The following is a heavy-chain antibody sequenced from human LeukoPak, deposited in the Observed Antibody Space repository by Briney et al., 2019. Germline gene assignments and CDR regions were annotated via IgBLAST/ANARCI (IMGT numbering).Heavy chain of an antibody. CDR2: MNPISGNT. D-gene: IGHD6-13*01. V-gene: IGHV1-8*01. CDR1: GYTFTSYD. Sequence: ASVKVSCKASGYTFTSYDINWVRQATGQGLEWMGWMNPISGNTGHAQKFQGRVTMTRDTSISTAYMELSSLRSDDTAVYYCARTPSTSETAAGSFDYWGQGTLVTVSS. J-gene: IGHJ4*02. CDR3: ARTPSTSETAAGSFDY.